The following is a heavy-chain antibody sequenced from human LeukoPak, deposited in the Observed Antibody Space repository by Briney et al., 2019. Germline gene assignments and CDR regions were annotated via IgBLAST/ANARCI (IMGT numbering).Heavy chain of an antibody. J-gene: IGHJ4*02. V-gene: IGHV1-69*04. Sequence: PILGIANYAQKFQGRVTITADKSTSTAYMELSSLRSEDTAVYYCARDREARFGELFHDYWGQGTLVTVSS. CDR2: PILGIA. D-gene: IGHD3-10*01. CDR3: ARDREARFGELFHDY.